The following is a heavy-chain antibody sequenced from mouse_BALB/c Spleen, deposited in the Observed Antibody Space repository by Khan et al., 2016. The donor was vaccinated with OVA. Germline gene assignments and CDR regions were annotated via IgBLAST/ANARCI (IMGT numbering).Heavy chain of an antibody. V-gene: IGHV1-7*01. CDR2: INPSTGYT. CDR3: ARAGYGSFAY. Sequence: QVRLQQSGAELAKPGASVKMSCKASGYTFTSYWMHWVKQRPGQGLEWIGYINPSTGYTENNQKFKDKATLTADKSSSTAYMQLTSLTSEDSAVYYCARAGYGSFAYWGQGTLVTGSA. CDR1: GYTFTSYW. J-gene: IGHJ3*01. D-gene: IGHD2-2*01.